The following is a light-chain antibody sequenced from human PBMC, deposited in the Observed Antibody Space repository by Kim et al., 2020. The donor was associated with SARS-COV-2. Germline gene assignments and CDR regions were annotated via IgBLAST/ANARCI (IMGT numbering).Light chain of an antibody. V-gene: IGLV3-19*01. Sequence: VALGQTVRITCQGDRRRSYYATGYQQKPGQAPVLVIYGKNNRPSGIPDRFSGSSSGNTASLTITGTQAGDEADYYCNSRDSNDNVVFGGGTQLTVL. CDR1: RRRSYY. CDR3: NSRDSNDNVV. J-gene: IGLJ2*01. CDR2: GKN.